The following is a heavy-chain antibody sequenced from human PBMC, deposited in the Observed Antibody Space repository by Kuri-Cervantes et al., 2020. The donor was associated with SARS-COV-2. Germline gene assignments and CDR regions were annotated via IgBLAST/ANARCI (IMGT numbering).Heavy chain of an antibody. J-gene: IGHJ5*02. D-gene: IGHD2-15*01. CDR1: GGSLSGYS. Sequence: GSLRLSCTVSGGSLSGYSWSWIRQPPGKGLEWIAYISDSGDTRSKPSLRSRVTILMDTSKNEFSLKLTSVTAADTAVYHCARQVVVAATGGDWFDPWGQGTLVTVSS. CDR3: ARQVVVAATGGDWFDP. V-gene: IGHV4-59*01. CDR2: ISDSGDT.